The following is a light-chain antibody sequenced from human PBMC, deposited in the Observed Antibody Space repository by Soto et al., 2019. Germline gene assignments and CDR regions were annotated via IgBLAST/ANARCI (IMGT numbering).Light chain of an antibody. V-gene: IGLV1-44*01. CDR2: SSN. CDR1: TSNIGSNT. CDR3: AAWDDSLNGFWV. J-gene: IGLJ3*02. Sequence: QSVLTQPPSASGTPGQRVTISCSGSTSNIGSNTVNWYQQLPGTAPKLLIYSSNQRPSGVPDRFSGSKSGTSASLAISGLQXDDEADYYCAAWDDSLNGFWVFGGGTKVTVL.